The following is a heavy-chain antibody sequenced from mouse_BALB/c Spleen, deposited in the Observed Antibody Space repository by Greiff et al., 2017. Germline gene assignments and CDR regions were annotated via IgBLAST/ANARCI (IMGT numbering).Heavy chain of an antibody. CDR2: ISYSGST. V-gene: IGHV3-8*02. Sequence: EVKVQESGPSLVKPSQTLSLTCSVTGDSITSGYWNWIRKFPGNKLEYMGYISYSGSTYYNPSLKSRISITRDTSKNQYYLQLNSVTTEDTATYYCASRQLGLRDWFAYWGQGTLVTVSA. CDR3: ASRQLGLRDWFAY. J-gene: IGHJ3*01. D-gene: IGHD3-2*01. CDR1: GDSITSGY.